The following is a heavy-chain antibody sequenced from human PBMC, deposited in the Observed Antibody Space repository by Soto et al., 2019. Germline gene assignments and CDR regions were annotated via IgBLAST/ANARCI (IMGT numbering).Heavy chain of an antibody. CDR1: GFTFNSYP. CDR3: AKGVTTIVATGSWFDH. J-gene: IGHJ5*02. D-gene: IGHD5-12*01. CDR2: ISGSGRTT. Sequence: GALRPSCAVSGFTFNSYPMNWVRQAPGQGLEWVSNISGSGRTTYYADAVKGRFTISRNNSKNTLFLQMNSLSSEDTAVYYCAKGVTTIVATGSWFDHWGQGTLVTVSS. V-gene: IGHV3-23*01.